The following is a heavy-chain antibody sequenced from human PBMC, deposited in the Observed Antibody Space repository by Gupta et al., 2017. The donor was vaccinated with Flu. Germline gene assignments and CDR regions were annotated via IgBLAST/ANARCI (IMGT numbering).Heavy chain of an antibody. Sequence: EVQLVESGGGSVQPGRSLRLSCTASGFIFGDYAMSWVRQAPGKGREWVGFIRSKNYGGKKEDAAAEKGRFNISRDEDRNFAYREMNNMKTEDKAVYYCSRPDREGRPGYYWGQGNLVTVSS. CDR2: IRSKNYGGKK. CDR3: SRPDREGRPGYY. J-gene: IGHJ4*02. CDR1: GFIFGDYA. D-gene: IGHD1-14*01. V-gene: IGHV3-49*04.